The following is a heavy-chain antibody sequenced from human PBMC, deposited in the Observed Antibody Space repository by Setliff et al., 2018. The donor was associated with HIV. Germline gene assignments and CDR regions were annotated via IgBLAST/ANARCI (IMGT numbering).Heavy chain of an antibody. D-gene: IGHD3-10*01. Sequence: GGSLRLSCAASGFTSSNAWMSWVRQAPGKGLEWVASLTPDGGQVYYADSVRGRFTISRDNGKNSLTLQMNSLRAEDTGLYYCVRDLAREIAHWGQGTLVTVSS. V-gene: IGHV3-7*01. CDR2: LTPDGGQV. CDR1: GFTSSNAW. J-gene: IGHJ4*02. CDR3: VRDLAREIAH.